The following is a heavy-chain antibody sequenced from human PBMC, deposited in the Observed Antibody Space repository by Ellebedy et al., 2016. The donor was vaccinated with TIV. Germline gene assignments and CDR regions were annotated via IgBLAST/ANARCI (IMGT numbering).Heavy chain of an antibody. CDR3: ATNQNWNYNY. CDR2: INNDGTGT. V-gene: IGHV3-74*01. CDR1: GFTFSWYW. D-gene: IGHD1-7*01. Sequence: GESLKISXAASGFTFSWYWMHWVRQAPGKGLVWVSRINNDGTGTDYADSVKGRFSISRDNAKNTLYLQMNSLRAEDTAVYYCATNQNWNYNYWGQGTLVTVSS. J-gene: IGHJ4*02.